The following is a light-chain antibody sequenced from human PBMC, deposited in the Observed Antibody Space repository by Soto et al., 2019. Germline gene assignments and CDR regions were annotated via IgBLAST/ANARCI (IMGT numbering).Light chain of an antibody. CDR3: FSYTSSGNYV. CDR1: SSDVGNYKY. CDR2: EVS. V-gene: IGLV2-14*01. J-gene: IGLJ1*01. Sequence: QSALTQPASVSGSPGQSITISCTGTSSDVGNYKYVSWYQQHPGKAPKLMIYEVSNRPSGVSNRFSGSKSGNTASLTTSGLQAEDETDYYCFSYTSSGNYVLGTGTKVTV.